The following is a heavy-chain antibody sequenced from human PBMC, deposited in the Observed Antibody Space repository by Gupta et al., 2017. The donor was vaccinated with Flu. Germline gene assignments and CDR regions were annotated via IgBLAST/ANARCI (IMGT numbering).Heavy chain of an antibody. CDR3: TTDPNYDYVWGSYRSRTSFDY. D-gene: IGHD3-16*02. J-gene: IGHJ4*02. V-gene: IGHV3-15*01. Sequence: APGKGLEWVGRIKSKTDGGTTDYAAPVKGRFTISRDDSKNTLYLQMNSLKTEDTAVYYCTTDPNYDYVWGSYRSRTSFDYWGQGTLVTVSS. CDR2: IKSKTDGGTT.